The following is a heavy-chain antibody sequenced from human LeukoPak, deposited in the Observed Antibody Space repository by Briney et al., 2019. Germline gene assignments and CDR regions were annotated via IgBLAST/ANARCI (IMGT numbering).Heavy chain of an antibody. J-gene: IGHJ4*02. V-gene: IGHV3-11*01. CDR3: AKESGNGFDY. CDR2: ISSSGSTM. D-gene: IGHD2-8*01. Sequence: GGSLRLSCAASGFIFSDYYMSWIRQAPGKGLEWVSYISSSGSTMYYTDSVKGRFTISRDNAKNSLYLQMNSLRAEDTALYYCAKESGNGFDYWGQGTLVTVSS. CDR1: GFIFSDYY.